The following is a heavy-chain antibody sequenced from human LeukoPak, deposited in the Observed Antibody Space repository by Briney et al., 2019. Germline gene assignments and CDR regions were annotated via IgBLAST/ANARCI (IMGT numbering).Heavy chain of an antibody. CDR3: AKGSVGAFDY. J-gene: IGHJ4*02. Sequence: GATLRLSCAASGFTFSSYGMSWVRQAPGKGLEWVSAISGSGGSTYYADSVKGRFTISRDKSTNTLYLQMNSLRPEDTAVYYCAKGSVGAFDYWGQGTLVIVST. V-gene: IGHV3-23*01. CDR1: GFTFSSYG. CDR2: ISGSGGST. D-gene: IGHD1-26*01.